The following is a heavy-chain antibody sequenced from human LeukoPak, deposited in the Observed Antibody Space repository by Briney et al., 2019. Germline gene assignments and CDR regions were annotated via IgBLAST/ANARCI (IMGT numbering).Heavy chain of an antibody. CDR3: AKAHYYYYMDV. J-gene: IGHJ6*03. CDR1: GFTFSSYG. Sequence: GGSLRLSCAASGFTFSSYGMHWVRQAPGKGLEWVAVIWYDGSNKYYADSVKGRFTISRDNSKNTLYLQMNSLRAEDTAVYYCAKAHYYYYMDVWGKGTTVTVSS. V-gene: IGHV3-33*06. CDR2: IWYDGSNK.